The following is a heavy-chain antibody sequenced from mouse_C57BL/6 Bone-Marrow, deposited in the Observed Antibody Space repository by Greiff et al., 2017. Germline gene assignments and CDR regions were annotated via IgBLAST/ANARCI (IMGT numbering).Heavy chain of an antibody. J-gene: IGHJ4*01. Sequence: QLQQPGAELVKPGASVKLSCTASGYTFTNYWMHWVKQRPGQGLEWIGMMHPNGGSPDYNEKFKSEATLSVDKSSRTAYMELSSQTSEDSAVYYCARSYDYDDYTMDYWGQGTSVTVSS. V-gene: IGHV1-64*01. CDR2: MHPNGGSP. CDR3: ARSYDYDDYTMDY. CDR1: GYTFTNYW. D-gene: IGHD2-4*01.